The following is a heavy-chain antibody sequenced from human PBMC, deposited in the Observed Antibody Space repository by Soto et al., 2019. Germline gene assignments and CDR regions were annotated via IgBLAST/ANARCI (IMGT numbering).Heavy chain of an antibody. V-gene: IGHV3-23*01. D-gene: IGHD3-3*01. CDR2: ISGSDGST. CDR1: GFTFSSYA. Sequence: VQLLESGGGLVQPGGSLRLSCAASGFTFSSYAMSWVRQAPGKGLEWVSAISGSDGSTYYADSVKGRFTVSRDNSKNTLYLQMNSLRAEDTAVYYCAKLPPHDFWSGYAYFDYWGQGTLVTVSP. J-gene: IGHJ4*02. CDR3: AKLPPHDFWSGYAYFDY.